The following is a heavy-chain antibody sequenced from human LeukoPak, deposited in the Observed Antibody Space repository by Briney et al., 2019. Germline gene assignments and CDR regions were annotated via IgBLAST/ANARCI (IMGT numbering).Heavy chain of an antibody. CDR1: GGSISSYY. D-gene: IGHD1-14*01. CDR2: IYYSGST. Sequence: SETLSLTCTVSGGSISSYYWSWIRQPPGKGLEWIGYIYYSGSTNYNPSLKSRVTISVDTSKNQFSLKLSSVTAADTAVYYCARQLDNLDYPFDYWGQGTLVTVSS. V-gene: IGHV4-59*08. J-gene: IGHJ4*02. CDR3: ARQLDNLDYPFDY.